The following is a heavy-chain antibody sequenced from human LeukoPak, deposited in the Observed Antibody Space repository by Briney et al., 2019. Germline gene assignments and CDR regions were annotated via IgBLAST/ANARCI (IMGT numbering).Heavy chain of an antibody. Sequence: GGSLRLSCAASGFTFSSYNINRVRQAPGKGLEWVSSISSSSSYKYYADSVKGRFTISRDNDKNSLYLQMNSLRAEDTAVYYCARETLCTMVRGVNVYYMDVWGKGTTVTVSS. CDR3: ARETLCTMVRGVNVYYMDV. J-gene: IGHJ6*03. CDR2: ISSSSSYK. V-gene: IGHV3-21*01. D-gene: IGHD3-10*01. CDR1: GFTFSSYN.